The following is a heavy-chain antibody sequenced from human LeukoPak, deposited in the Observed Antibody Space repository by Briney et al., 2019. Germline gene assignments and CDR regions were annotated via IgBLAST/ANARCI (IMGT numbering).Heavy chain of an antibody. V-gene: IGHV4-39*07. D-gene: IGHD2-15*01. J-gene: IGHJ5*02. CDR1: GGSISSSSYY. CDR3: AREGFGCSGGSCYYNWFDP. CDR2: IYYSGST. Sequence: PSETLSLTCTVSGGSISSSSYYWGWIRQPPGKGLEWIGSIYYSGSTYYNPSLKSRVTISVDTSKNQFSLKLSSVTAADTAVYYCAREGFGCSGGSCYYNWFDPWGQGTLVTVSS.